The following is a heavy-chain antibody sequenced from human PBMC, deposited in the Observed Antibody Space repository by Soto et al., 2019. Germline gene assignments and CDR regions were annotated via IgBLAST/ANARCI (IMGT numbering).Heavy chain of an antibody. D-gene: IGHD6-19*01. CDR3: AIADYGSGWFFDY. Sequence: GGSLRLSCAASGFTFSSYWMSWVRQAPGKGLEWVANIKQDGSEKYYVDSVKGRFTISRDNAKNSLYLQMNSLRAEDTAVYYCAIADYGSGWFFDYWGQGTLVTVSS. J-gene: IGHJ4*02. V-gene: IGHV3-7*05. CDR1: GFTFSSYW. CDR2: IKQDGSEK.